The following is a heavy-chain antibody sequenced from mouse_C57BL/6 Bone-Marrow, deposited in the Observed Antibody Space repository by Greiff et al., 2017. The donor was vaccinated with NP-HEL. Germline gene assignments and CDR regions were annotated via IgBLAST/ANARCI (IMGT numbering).Heavy chain of an antibody. V-gene: IGHV2-6*03. CDR2: IWSDGST. CDR1: GFSLTSYG. D-gene: IGHD2-5*01. CDR3: ARPYYSNPYAMDY. Sequence: VQLQQSGPGLVAPSQSLSITCTVSGFSLTSYGVHWVRQPPGKGLEWLVVIWSDGSTTYNSALKSRLSIRKDNSKSQVFLKMNSLRTDDTAMSYCARPYYSNPYAMDYWGQGTSVTVSS. J-gene: IGHJ4*01.